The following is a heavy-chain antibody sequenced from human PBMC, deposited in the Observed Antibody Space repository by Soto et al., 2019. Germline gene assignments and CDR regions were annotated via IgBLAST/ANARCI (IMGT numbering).Heavy chain of an antibody. CDR1: GYTFTGYY. J-gene: IGHJ4*02. CDR3: ARDIKMVRGVSDY. D-gene: IGHD3-10*01. V-gene: IGHV1-2*02. Sequence: ASVKVSCKASGYTFTGYYMHWVRQAPGQGLEWMGWINPNSGGTNYAQKFQGRVTMTRDTSISTAYMELSMLRSDDTAVYYCARDIKMVRGVSDYWGQGTLVTVSS. CDR2: INPNSGGT.